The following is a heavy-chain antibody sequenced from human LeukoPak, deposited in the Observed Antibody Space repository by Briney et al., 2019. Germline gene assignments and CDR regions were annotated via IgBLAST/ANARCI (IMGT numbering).Heavy chain of an antibody. CDR3: ARVSLRFLEWLDY. J-gene: IGHJ4*02. D-gene: IGHD3-3*01. V-gene: IGHV3-64*01. CDR1: GFTFSSYA. CDR2: ISSNGGST. Sequence: PGGSLRLSCAASGFTFSSYAMHWVRQAPGKGLEYVSAISSNGGSTYYANSVKGRFTISRDNSKNTLYLQMGSLRAEDMAVYYCARVSLRFLEWLDYWGQGTLVTVSS.